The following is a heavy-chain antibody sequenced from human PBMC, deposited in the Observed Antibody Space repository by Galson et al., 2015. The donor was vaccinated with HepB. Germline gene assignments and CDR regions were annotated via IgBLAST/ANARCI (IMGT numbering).Heavy chain of an antibody. V-gene: IGHV3-66*01. CDR3: ARDGYSSSGYVRYFDL. J-gene: IGHJ2*01. Sequence: SLRLSCAASGFTVSSNYMSWVRQAPGKGLEWVSVIYGGGSTYYADSVKGRFTISRDNSKNTLYLQMNSLIAEDTAVYYCARDGYSSSGYVRYFDLRGRGTLVTVSS. D-gene: IGHD6-13*01. CDR1: GFTVSSNY. CDR2: IYGGGST.